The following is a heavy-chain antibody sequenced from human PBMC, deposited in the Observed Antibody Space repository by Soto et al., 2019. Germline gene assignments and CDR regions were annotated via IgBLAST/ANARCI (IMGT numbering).Heavy chain of an antibody. V-gene: IGHV3-43*01. J-gene: IGHJ4*02. CDR2: ISWDGGRT. D-gene: IGHD3-9*01. Sequence: PVGSLRLSCAASGFSFEDYTMHWVRHTPGKGPEWISLISWDGGRTLYSDSVKGRFIISRDNSKNSIYLQMNSLTTEDTALYFCARDRYDVLTGNKRYFDQWGQGNLVSV. CDR3: ARDRYDVLTGNKRYFDQ. CDR1: GFSFEDYT.